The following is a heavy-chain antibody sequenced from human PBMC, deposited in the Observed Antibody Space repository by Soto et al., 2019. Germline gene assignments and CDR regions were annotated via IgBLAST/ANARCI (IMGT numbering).Heavy chain of an antibody. D-gene: IGHD6-19*01. J-gene: IGHJ4*02. CDR3: ARGLQWLETIFDY. Sequence: SETLSLTCTVSGGSISSYYWSWIRQPPGKGLEWIGYIYYSGSTNYNPSLKSRVTISVDTSKNQFSLKLSSVTAADTAVYYCARGLQWLETIFDYWGQGTLVTVSS. CDR1: GGSISSYY. V-gene: IGHV4-59*01. CDR2: IYYSGST.